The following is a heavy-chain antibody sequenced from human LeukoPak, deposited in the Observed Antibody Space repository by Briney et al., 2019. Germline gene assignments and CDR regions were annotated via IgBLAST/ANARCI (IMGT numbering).Heavy chain of an antibody. V-gene: IGHV3-23*01. J-gene: IGHJ4*02. CDR3: VKRPYHGGGDYPFDF. CDR2: LRDSNGAA. Sequence: PGASLRLSCAASGLAFSDYLMSWVRQAPGKGLEWVSTLRDSNGAAYYADSVKGRFTVSRDTSENTLYLQMNSLRSEDTAIYYCVKRPYHGGGDYPFDFWGQGTLVTVSS. CDR1: GLAFSDYL. D-gene: IGHD2-21*01.